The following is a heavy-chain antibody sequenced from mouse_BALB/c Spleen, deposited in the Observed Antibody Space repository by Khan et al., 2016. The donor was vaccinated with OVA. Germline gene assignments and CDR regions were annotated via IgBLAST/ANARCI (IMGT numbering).Heavy chain of an antibody. CDR1: GFTFTNYG. J-gene: IGHJ4*01. D-gene: IGHD1-1*01. CDR3: ARGYYASDYAMDY. CDR2: INTYTGEP. V-gene: IGHV9-3-1*01. Sequence: QVQLQQSGPELKTPGETVKISCKASGFTFTNYGMNWVKQSPGKVLKWMGWINTYTGEPTYTDDFKGRFAFSLETSATTAYLQINNLKNEDTSTXFCARGYYASDYAMDYWGQGTSVTVSS.